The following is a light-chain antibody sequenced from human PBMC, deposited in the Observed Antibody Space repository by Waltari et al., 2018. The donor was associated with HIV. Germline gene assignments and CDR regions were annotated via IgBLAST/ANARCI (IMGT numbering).Light chain of an antibody. CDR1: QSILNY. CDR2: GAS. J-gene: IGKJ3*01. Sequence: DVQMTQSPSSLSASVGDPITITCRTNQSILNYLNLFQQRPGAAPQLLVYGASAFQNGVASRFRGRAYGTEFTLTISSLQPADFATYYCQQTYTTPLTFGPGTKVDIK. CDR3: QQTYTTPLT. V-gene: IGKV1-39*01.